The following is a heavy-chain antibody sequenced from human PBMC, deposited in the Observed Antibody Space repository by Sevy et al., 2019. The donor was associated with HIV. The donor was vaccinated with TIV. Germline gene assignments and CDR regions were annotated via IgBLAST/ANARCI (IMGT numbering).Heavy chain of an antibody. D-gene: IGHD3-16*02. CDR1: GYTFTCYG. V-gene: IGHV1-18*04. Sequence: ASVKVSCKASGYTFTCYGISWVRQAPGQGLEWMGWISAYNGNTNYAQKLQGRVTMTTDTSTSTAYMELRSMRSDDTAVYYCARTVGGSYRYYFDYWGQGTLVTVSS. CDR3: ARTVGGSYRYYFDY. J-gene: IGHJ4*02. CDR2: ISAYNGNT.